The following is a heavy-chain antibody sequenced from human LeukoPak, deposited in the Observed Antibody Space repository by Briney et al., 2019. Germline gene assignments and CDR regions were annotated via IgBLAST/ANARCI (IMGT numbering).Heavy chain of an antibody. Sequence: ASVKVSCKASGYTFTAYYMHWVRQAPGQGLEWMGWINPNSGGTNYAQKFQGRVTMTRDTSISTAYMELSRLRSDDTAVYYCAREALGGYSYGLDYWGQGTLVTVSS. V-gene: IGHV1-2*02. CDR3: AREALGGYSYGLDY. D-gene: IGHD5-18*01. J-gene: IGHJ4*02. CDR2: INPNSGGT. CDR1: GYTFTAYY.